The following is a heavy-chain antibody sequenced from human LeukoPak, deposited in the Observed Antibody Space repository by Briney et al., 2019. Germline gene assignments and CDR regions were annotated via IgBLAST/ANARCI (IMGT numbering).Heavy chain of an antibody. D-gene: IGHD7-27*01. J-gene: IGHJ4*02. CDR2: INSSGGST. CDR1: GYTLTTYY. Sequence: APLKVSCTASGYTLTTYYMHWVRQAPGQGLERMGIINSSGGSTNYAQKFQGRVTMTRDTSTSTVYMELSSLRSEGTAVYYCARDRGQLGIDYWGQGTLVTVSS. V-gene: IGHV1-46*01. CDR3: ARDRGQLGIDY.